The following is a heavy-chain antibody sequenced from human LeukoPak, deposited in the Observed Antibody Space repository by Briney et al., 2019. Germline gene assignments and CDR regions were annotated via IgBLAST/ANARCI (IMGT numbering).Heavy chain of an antibody. CDR3: ARDQYQLPDY. D-gene: IGHD2-2*01. V-gene: IGHV3-33*01. Sequence: GGSLRLSRAASGFTFSNYGMHWVRQAPGKGLEWVAVIWYDGSNKYFADSVKGRFTISRDNSKNTLYLQMNSLRAEDTAVYYCARDQYQLPDYWGQGTLVTVSS. CDR2: IWYDGSNK. J-gene: IGHJ4*02. CDR1: GFTFSNYG.